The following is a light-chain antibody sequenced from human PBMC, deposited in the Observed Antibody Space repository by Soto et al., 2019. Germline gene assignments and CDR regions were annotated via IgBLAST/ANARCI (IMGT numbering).Light chain of an antibody. CDR1: QSVSSSY. Sequence: EMVLTQSPGTLSLSPRERATLSCRASQSVSSSYLAWYQQKPGQAPRLLIYGASSRATGIPDRFSGSGSGTDFTLTISSLQLEDFAVYYCQQYGSSLGVTFGPGTKVDIK. CDR2: GAS. CDR3: QQYGSSLGVT. V-gene: IGKV3-20*01. J-gene: IGKJ3*01.